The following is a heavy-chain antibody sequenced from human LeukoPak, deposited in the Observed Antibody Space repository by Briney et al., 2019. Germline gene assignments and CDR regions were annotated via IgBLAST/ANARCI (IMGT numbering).Heavy chain of an antibody. CDR3: ARDKDGYTDY. V-gene: IGHV3-21*01. D-gene: IGHD5-24*01. CDR2: ISSSSSYI. Sequence: GSLRLSCAASGFTFSSYAMSWVRQAPGKGLEWVSSISSSSSYIYYADSVKGRFTISRDNAKNSLYLQMNSLRAEDTAVYYCARDKDGYTDYWGQGTLVTVSS. CDR1: GFTFSSYA. J-gene: IGHJ4*02.